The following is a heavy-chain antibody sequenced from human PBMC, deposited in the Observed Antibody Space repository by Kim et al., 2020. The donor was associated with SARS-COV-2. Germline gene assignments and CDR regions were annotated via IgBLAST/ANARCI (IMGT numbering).Heavy chain of an antibody. J-gene: IGHJ4*02. CDR1: GGSFSGYY. CDR2: INHSGST. V-gene: IGHV4-34*01. D-gene: IGHD7-27*01. CDR3: ARGVGFWGPLKY. Sequence: SETLSLTCAVYGGSFSGYYWSWIRQPPGKGLEWIGEINHSGSTNYNPSLKSRVTISVDTSKNQFSLKLSSVTAADTAVYYCARGVGFWGPLKYWGQGTLVTVSS.